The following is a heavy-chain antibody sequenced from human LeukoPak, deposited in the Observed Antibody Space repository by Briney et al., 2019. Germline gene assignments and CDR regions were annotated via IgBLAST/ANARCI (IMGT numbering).Heavy chain of an antibody. CDR2: VNPSGGST. D-gene: IGHD4-23*01. CDR1: GYSFTNYY. V-gene: IGHV1-46*01. Sequence: GASVKVSCKASGYSFTNYYIHWVRQAPGQGLEWMGLVNPSGGSTTYAQEFQGRVTMTRDTSTSTVYMDLSSLRSEDTAVYYCARESLPYGGNSFGHYYGMDVWGQGTTVTVSS. J-gene: IGHJ6*02. CDR3: ARESLPYGGNSFGHYYGMDV.